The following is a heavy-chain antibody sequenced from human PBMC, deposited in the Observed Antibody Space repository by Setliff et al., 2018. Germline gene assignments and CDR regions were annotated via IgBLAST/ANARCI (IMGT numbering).Heavy chain of an antibody. CDR2: INNYNTNT. Sequence: ASVKVSCKASGYSLSSYGITWVRQAPGQGLEWMGWINNYNTNTKYAQKLQGRVTMTTDTSTSTAYMELRSLRSDDTAVYYCARELRSPFWHFDLWGQGSLVTVSS. D-gene: IGHD3-3*01. CDR3: ARELRSPFWHFDL. CDR1: GYSLSSYG. J-gene: IGHJ4*02. V-gene: IGHV1-18*01.